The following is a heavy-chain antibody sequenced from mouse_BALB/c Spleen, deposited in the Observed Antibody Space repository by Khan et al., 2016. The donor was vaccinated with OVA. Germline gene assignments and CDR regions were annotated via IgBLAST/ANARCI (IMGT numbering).Heavy chain of an antibody. J-gene: IGHJ3*01. CDR3: ARGVYYYGSSSFAY. D-gene: IGHD1-1*01. V-gene: IGHV3-2*02. Sequence: VQLKESGPGLVKPSQSLSLTCTVTGYSITSDYAWNWIRQFPGNKLEWMGYISYSGSTSYNPSLKSRISITRDTSKNQFFLQLNSVTTEDTATYYCARGVYYYGSSSFAYWGQGTLVTASA. CDR1: GYSITSDYA. CDR2: ISYSGST.